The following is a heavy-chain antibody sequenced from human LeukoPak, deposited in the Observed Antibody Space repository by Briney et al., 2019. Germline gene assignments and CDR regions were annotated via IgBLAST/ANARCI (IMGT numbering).Heavy chain of an antibody. V-gene: IGHV3-30*04. CDR1: GFTFSSYA. J-gene: IGHJ4*02. D-gene: IGHD2-2*01. CDR2: ISYDGSNK. Sequence: PGGSLRLSCAASGFTFSSYAMHWVRQAPGKGLEWVAVISYDGSNKYYADSVKGRFTISRDNSKNTLYLQMNSLRAEDTAVYYCAGKSSPPDYWGQGTLVTVSS. CDR3: AGKSSPPDY.